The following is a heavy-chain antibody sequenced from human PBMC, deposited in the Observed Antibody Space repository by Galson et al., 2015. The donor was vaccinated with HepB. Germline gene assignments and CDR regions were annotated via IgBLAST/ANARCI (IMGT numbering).Heavy chain of an antibody. D-gene: IGHD2-15*01. V-gene: IGHV3-33*01. J-gene: IGHJ4*02. CDR1: GFSFSKYG. Sequence: SLRLSCAASGFSFSKYGMHWVRQAPGKGLEWVAVIYYDGLKEYYVDSVKGRFSISRDDSQSTVHLQMNSLRAEDTAVYYCARGTSYCSGGTCPYLDHWGQGTLVTVSA. CDR3: ARGTSYCSGGTCPYLDH. CDR2: IYYDGLKE.